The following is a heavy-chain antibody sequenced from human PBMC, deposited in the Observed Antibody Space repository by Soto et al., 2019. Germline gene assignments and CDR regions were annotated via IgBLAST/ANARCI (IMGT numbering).Heavy chain of an antibody. J-gene: IGHJ5*02. Sequence: QVQLQQWGAGLLKPSETLSLTCAVYGGSFSGYYWSWIRQPPGQGLEWIGEINHSGSTNYNPSLKSRVTISVDTSKNQFSLKLSSVTAADTAVYYCARGGGYCTNGVCYTTRWFDPWGQGTLVTVSS. V-gene: IGHV4-34*01. CDR1: GGSFSGYY. CDR2: INHSGST. D-gene: IGHD2-8*01. CDR3: ARGGGYCTNGVCYTTRWFDP.